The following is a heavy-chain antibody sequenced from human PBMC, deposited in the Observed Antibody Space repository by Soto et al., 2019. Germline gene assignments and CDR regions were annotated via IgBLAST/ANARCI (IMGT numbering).Heavy chain of an antibody. CDR1: GFTFSSYG. CDR2: IWYDGSNK. J-gene: IGHJ3*02. D-gene: IGHD3-22*01. Sequence: QVQLVESGGGVVQPGRSLRLSCVASGFTFSSYGMHWVRQAPGKGLEWVAVIWYDGSNKYYADSVKGRFTISRDNSKNTLYLQMNSLRAEDTAVYYCARDPYDSSGYLSNDAFDIWGQGTMVTVSS. CDR3: ARDPYDSSGYLSNDAFDI. V-gene: IGHV3-33*01.